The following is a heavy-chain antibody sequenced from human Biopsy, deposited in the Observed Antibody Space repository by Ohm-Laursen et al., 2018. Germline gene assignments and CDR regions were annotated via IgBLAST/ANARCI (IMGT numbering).Heavy chain of an antibody. CDR3: AKASGYSSGWPIDY. CDR1: GFTFENYA. J-gene: IGHJ4*02. D-gene: IGHD6-19*01. CDR2: ISWNSGSV. Sequence: SLRLSCAASGFTFENYAMNWVRQAPGKGLEWVSGISWNSGSVVYADSVKGRFTISRDNAKNSLYLQMHSLRAEDTALYYCAKASGYSSGWPIDYWGQGNLVTVSS. V-gene: IGHV3-9*01.